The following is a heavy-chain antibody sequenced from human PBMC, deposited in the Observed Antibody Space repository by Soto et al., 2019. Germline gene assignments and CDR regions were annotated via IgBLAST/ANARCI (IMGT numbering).Heavy chain of an antibody. CDR2: INHSGST. V-gene: IGHV4-34*01. Sequence: SETLSLTCAVYGGSFSGYYWSWIRQPPGKGLEWIGEINHSGSTNYNPSLKSRVTISVDTSKNQFSLKLSSVTAADTAVYYCARRRGYSGYNRFDPWGQGTLVTVSS. D-gene: IGHD5-12*01. J-gene: IGHJ5*02. CDR3: ARRRGYSGYNRFDP. CDR1: GGSFSGYY.